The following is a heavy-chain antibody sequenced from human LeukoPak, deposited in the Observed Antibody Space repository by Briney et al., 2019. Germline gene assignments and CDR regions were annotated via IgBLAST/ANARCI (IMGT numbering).Heavy chain of an antibody. J-gene: IGHJ3*02. D-gene: IGHD6-19*01. CDR1: GYTFTSYG. CDR3: ARGTSGWPSDAFDI. Sequence: GASVKVSCKASGYTFTSYGISWVRQAPGQGLEWMGWISAYNGNTNYAQKLQGRVTMTTDTSTSTAYMELRSLRSGDTAVYYCARGTSGWPSDAFDIWGQGTMVTVSS. CDR2: ISAYNGNT. V-gene: IGHV1-18*01.